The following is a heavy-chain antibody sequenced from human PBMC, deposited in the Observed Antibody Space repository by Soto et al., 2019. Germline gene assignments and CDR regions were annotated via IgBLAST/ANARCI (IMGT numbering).Heavy chain of an antibody. J-gene: IGHJ4*02. CDR3: ASNYYDSSGYYYGPFNSRY. CDR1: GFTVSSNY. CDR2: IYSGGST. D-gene: IGHD3-22*01. V-gene: IGHV3-53*01. Sequence: GGSLRLSCAASGFTVSSNYMSWVRQAPGKGLEWVSVIYSGGSTYYADSVKGRFTISRDNSKNTLYLQMNSLRAEDTAVYYCASNYYDSSGYYYGPFNSRYWGQGTMATFSS.